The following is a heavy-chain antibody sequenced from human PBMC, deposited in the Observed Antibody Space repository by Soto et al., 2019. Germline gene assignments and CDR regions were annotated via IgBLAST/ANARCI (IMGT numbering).Heavy chain of an antibody. CDR3: AREYCDDSNCYGGDY. CDR1: GYTFTTFG. CDR2: INTDNGNT. J-gene: IGHJ4*02. D-gene: IGHD2-2*01. Sequence: ASVKVSCKASGYTFTTFGIGWVRQAPGQGLEWMGWINTDNGNTKYAQSLQGRVTMTTDTSTSTAYMELTSLKSDDTAVYYCAREYCDDSNCYGGDYWGQGTLVTVSS. V-gene: IGHV1-18*01.